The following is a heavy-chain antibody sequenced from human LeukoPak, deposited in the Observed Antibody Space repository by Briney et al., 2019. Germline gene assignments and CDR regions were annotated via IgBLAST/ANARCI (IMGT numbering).Heavy chain of an antibody. CDR1: GGSIDSRSYH. Sequence: SETLSLTCTVSGGSIDSRSYHWDWIRQAPGKGLEWIGTIYHSGSTEYNPSLKSRVAIFVDTSKNQFSLILHSVAVADTAVYYCARRSEFDNTHYHYFDYWGQGALVTVSS. CDR3: ARRSEFDNTHYHYFDY. J-gene: IGHJ4*02. V-gene: IGHV4-39*01. D-gene: IGHD2-15*01. CDR2: IYHSGST.